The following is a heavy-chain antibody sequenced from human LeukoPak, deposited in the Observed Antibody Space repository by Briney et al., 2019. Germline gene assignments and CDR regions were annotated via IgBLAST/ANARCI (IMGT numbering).Heavy chain of an antibody. Sequence: GGSLRLSCAASGFTFSSYSMNWVRQAPGKGLEWVSSISSSSSYIYYADSVKGRFTIPRDNAKNSLYLQMNSLRAEDTAVYYCARDLGTAMPYYFDYWGQGTLVTVSS. CDR1: GFTFSSYS. CDR3: ARDLGTAMPYYFDY. CDR2: ISSSSSYI. J-gene: IGHJ4*02. V-gene: IGHV3-21*01. D-gene: IGHD5-18*01.